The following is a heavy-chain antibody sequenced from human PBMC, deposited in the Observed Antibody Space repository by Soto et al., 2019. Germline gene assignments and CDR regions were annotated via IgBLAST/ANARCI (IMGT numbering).Heavy chain of an antibody. Sequence: SETLSLTCTVSGGSINSSSYYWGWIRQPPGKGLEWLGSVSYSGSTYYNPSLKSRVTISVDTSKRQFYLRLSSVTAADTAVYYCTTGLIGDGLDRLYWGQGALVTVSS. CDR1: GGSINSSSYY. D-gene: IGHD7-27*01. CDR2: VSYSGST. V-gene: IGHV4-39*01. J-gene: IGHJ4*02. CDR3: TTGLIGDGLDRLY.